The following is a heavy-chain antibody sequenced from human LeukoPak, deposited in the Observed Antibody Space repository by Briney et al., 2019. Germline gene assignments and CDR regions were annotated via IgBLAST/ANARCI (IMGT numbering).Heavy chain of an antibody. CDR3: ARDSGTVSGAFDI. CDR1: GYTFISYY. CDR2: INPSGGST. V-gene: IGHV1-46*01. Sequence: ASVKVSCKASGYTFISYYIHWVRQAPGQGLEWMGIINPSGGSTRYAQRFQGRVTMTRDTSTGTIYMELSSLRSEDTAVYFCARDSGTVSGAFDIWCQGTKVTVSS. D-gene: IGHD4-11*01. J-gene: IGHJ3*02.